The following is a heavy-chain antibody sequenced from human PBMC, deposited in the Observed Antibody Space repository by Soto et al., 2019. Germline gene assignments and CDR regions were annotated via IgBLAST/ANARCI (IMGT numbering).Heavy chain of an antibody. CDR1: GFTVSSNY. Sequence: EVQLVESGGGLVQPGGSLRLSCAASGFTVSSNYMSWVRQAPGKGLEWVSVIYSGGSTYYADSVKGRFTISRDNSKNTRDLKMNSLRAEDTAVYYCARDMVRGMDVWGQGTTVTVSS. J-gene: IGHJ6*02. D-gene: IGHD3-10*01. V-gene: IGHV3-66*01. CDR3: ARDMVRGMDV. CDR2: IYSGGST.